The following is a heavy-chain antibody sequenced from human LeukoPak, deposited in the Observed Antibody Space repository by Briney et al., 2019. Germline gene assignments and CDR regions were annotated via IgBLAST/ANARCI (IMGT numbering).Heavy chain of an antibody. J-gene: IGHJ5*02. D-gene: IGHD1-14*01. CDR3: ARNRLRTNWFDP. CDR2: IYYSGST. V-gene: IGHV4-59*08. Sequence: SETLSLTCTVSGSSITSYYWSWIRQPPGKGLEWIGYIYYSGSTNYNPSLKSRVTISVDTSKNQFSLKLSSVTAADTAVYYCARNRLRTNWFDPWGQGTLVTVSS. CDR1: GSSITSYY.